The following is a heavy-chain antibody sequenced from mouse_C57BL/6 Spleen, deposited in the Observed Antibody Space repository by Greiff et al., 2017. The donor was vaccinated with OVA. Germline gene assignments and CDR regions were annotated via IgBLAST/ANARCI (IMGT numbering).Heavy chain of an antibody. CDR1: GYTFTSYW. CDR3: ARRGYDGGGFDY. Sequence: QVQLQQPGAELVKPGASVKLSCKASGYTFTSYWMHWVKQRPGQGLEWIGMIHPNSGSTNYNEKFKSKATLTVDKSSSTAYMQLSSLTSEDSAVYYCARRGYDGGGFDYWGQGTTLTVSS. V-gene: IGHV1-64*01. D-gene: IGHD2-2*01. CDR2: IHPNSGST. J-gene: IGHJ2*01.